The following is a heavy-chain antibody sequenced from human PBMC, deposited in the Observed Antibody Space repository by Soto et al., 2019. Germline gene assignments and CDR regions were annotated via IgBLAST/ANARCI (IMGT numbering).Heavy chain of an antibody. J-gene: IGHJ4*02. Sequence: GKGLEWMGIIYPGDSDTRYSPSFQGQVTISADKSISTAYLQWSSLKASDTAMYYCARHTPRVGATPFGPDYRGQGTLVSVYS. CDR3: ARHTPRVGATPFGPDY. D-gene: IGHD1-26*01. V-gene: IGHV5-51*01. CDR2: IYPGDSDT.